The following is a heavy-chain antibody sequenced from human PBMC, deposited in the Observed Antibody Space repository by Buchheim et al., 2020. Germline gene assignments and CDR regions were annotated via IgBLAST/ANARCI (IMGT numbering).Heavy chain of an antibody. J-gene: IGHJ5*02. Sequence: QVQLQESGPGLVKPSQTLSLTCTVSGGSISSGGYYWSWIRQHPGQGLEWIGYIYYSGNTYYNPSLKSRIAISVDTSKNQFSLILSSVTAADTAVYYCARAERERGYSYGYSWFDPWGQGTL. D-gene: IGHD5-18*01. CDR2: IYYSGNT. CDR3: ARAERERGYSYGYSWFDP. V-gene: IGHV4-31*03. CDR1: GGSISSGGYY.